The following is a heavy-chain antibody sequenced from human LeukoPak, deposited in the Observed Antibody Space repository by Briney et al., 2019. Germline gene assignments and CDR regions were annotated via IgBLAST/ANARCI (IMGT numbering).Heavy chain of an antibody. D-gene: IGHD6-6*01. CDR2: IVVGSGNT. CDR1: GFTFTSSA. Sequence: SVKVSCKASGFTFTSSAVQWVRQARGQRLEWIGWIVVGSGNTNYAQKFQERVTITRDMSTSTAYMELSSLRSEDTAVYYCAADNIAARTNDAFDIWGQGTMVTVSS. V-gene: IGHV1-58*01. J-gene: IGHJ3*02. CDR3: AADNIAARTNDAFDI.